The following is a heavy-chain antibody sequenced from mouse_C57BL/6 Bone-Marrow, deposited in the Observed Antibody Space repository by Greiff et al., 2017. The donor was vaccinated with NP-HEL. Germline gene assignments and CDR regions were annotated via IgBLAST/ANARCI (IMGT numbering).Heavy chain of an antibody. V-gene: IGHV2-2*01. D-gene: IGHD1-1*01. J-gene: IGHJ3*01. Sequence: VQLQQSGPGLVQPSQSLSITCTVSGFSLTSYGVHWVRQSPGKGLEWLGVIWSGGSTDYNAAFISRLSISKDNSTSQVFFKMNSLQADDTAIYYCSRNPFYGSSYPWFAYWGQGTLVTVSA. CDR2: IWSGGST. CDR3: SRNPFYGSSYPWFAY. CDR1: GFSLTSYG.